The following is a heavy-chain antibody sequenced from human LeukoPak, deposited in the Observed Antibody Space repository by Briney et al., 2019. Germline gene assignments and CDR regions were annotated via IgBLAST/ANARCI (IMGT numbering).Heavy chain of an antibody. J-gene: IGHJ5*02. CDR2: ISSSSSYI. V-gene: IGHV3-21*01. D-gene: IGHD1-26*01. Sequence: PGGSLRLSCAASGFTFSSYSMNWVRQVPGKGLEWVSSISSSSSYIYYADSVKGRFTISRDNAKNSLYLQMNSLRAEDTAVYYCATLGATWGNWFDPWGQGTLVTVSS. CDR1: GFTFSSYS. CDR3: ATLGATWGNWFDP.